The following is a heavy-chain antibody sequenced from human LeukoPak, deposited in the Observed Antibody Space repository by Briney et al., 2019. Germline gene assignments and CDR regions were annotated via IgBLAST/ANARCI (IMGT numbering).Heavy chain of an antibody. V-gene: IGHV4-30-4*01. Sequence: PSETLSLTCTVSGGSISSGDYYWSWIRQPPWNGLEWIAYMYYSGTTYYNPSLKSRVTMSADTSKNQLSLKLSSVTAADTAVYYCARPYYYDSRIDPWGQGILVTVSS. D-gene: IGHD3-22*01. CDR3: ARPYYYDSRIDP. CDR1: GGSISSGDYY. CDR2: MYYSGTT. J-gene: IGHJ5*02.